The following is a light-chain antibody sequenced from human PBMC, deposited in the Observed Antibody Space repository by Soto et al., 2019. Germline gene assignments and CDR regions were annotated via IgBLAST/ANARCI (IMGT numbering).Light chain of an antibody. Sequence: EIVLTQSPGTLSLSPGERATLSCRASQSVSSSYLAWYQQKPGQAPRLLIYGASSRATGIPDRFSGSGSGTVFTLTISRLEPEDFAVYYCQQYGSSSFTFGPGTKSGYQT. V-gene: IGKV3-20*01. CDR1: QSVSSSY. J-gene: IGKJ3*01. CDR3: QQYGSSSFT. CDR2: GAS.